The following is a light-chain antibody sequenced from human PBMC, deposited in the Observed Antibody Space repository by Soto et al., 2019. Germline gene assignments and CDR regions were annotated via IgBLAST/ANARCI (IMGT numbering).Light chain of an antibody. CDR3: QTWGAGVHVL. CDR1: SGYSNYA. Sequence: QAVVTQSSSASASLGASGTLTCSLSSGYSNYAIAWHQHRPEKGPRYLLKVNSDGSHRRGDGIPDRFSGSSSGTERYLTISSLQSEDEADYYCQTWGAGVHVLFGGGTKLTVL. J-gene: IGLJ2*01. CDR2: VNSDGSH. V-gene: IGLV4-69*01.